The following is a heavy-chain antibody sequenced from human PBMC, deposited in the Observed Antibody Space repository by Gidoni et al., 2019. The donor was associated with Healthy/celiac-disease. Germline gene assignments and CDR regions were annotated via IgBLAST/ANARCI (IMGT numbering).Heavy chain of an antibody. V-gene: IGHV3-7*01. CDR2: IKPAGSEK. D-gene: IGHD5-18*01. CDR3: ARESQYSYGKFEY. CDR1: GFTFSSYW. Sequence: EVQLVESGGGLVQPGGSLRLSCAASGFTFSSYWISWVRQAPGKGLEWVANIKPAGSEKYYVDSVKGRFTISRENAKNSMYLQMNSLRAEDTAVYYCARESQYSYGKFEYWGQGTLVNVSS. J-gene: IGHJ4*02.